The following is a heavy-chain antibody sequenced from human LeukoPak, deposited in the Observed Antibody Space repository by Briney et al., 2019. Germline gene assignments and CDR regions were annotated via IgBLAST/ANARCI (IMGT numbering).Heavy chain of an antibody. V-gene: IGHV3-53*01. D-gene: IGHD3-10*01. CDR2: IYSGGST. Sequence: TGGSLRLSCAASGFTVSSNYMSWVRQAPGRGLEWVSVIYSGGSTYYADSVKGRFTISRDNSKNTLYLQMNSLRAEDTAVYYCAREGIGESMDLDYWGQGTLVTVSS. CDR3: AREGIGESMDLDY. CDR1: GFTVSSNY. J-gene: IGHJ4*02.